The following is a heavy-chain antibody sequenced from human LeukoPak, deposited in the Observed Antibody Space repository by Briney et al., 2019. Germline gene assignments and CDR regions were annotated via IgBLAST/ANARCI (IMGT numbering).Heavy chain of an antibody. CDR2: ISGSGGST. CDR3: AKDQNIVVVVTIDY. Sequence: QSGGSLRLSCAASGFTFSSYGMSWVRQAPGKGLEWVSAISGSGGSTYYADSVKGRFTISRDNSKNTLYLQMNSLRAEDTAVYYCAKDQNIVVVVTIDYWGQGTLVTVSS. J-gene: IGHJ4*02. D-gene: IGHD2-15*01. CDR1: GFTFSSYG. V-gene: IGHV3-23*01.